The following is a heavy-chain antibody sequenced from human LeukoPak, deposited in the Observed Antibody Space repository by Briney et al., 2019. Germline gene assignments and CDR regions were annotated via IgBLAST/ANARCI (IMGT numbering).Heavy chain of an antibody. CDR3: ARVAVAGTYYYYGMDV. Sequence: SVKVSCKASGGTFSSYAISWVRQAPGQGLEWTGRIIPILGIANYAQKFQGRVTITADKSTSTAYMELSSLRSEDTAVYYCARVAVAGTYYYYGMDVWGQGTTVTVSS. J-gene: IGHJ6*02. CDR1: GGTFSSYA. D-gene: IGHD6-19*01. CDR2: IIPILGIA. V-gene: IGHV1-69*04.